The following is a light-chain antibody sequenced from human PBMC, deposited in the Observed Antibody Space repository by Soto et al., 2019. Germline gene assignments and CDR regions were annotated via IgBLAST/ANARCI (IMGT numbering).Light chain of an antibody. CDR3: QQSYNVLSWT. CDR2: SAS. J-gene: IGKJ1*01. V-gene: IGKV1D-12*01. Sequence: DIQITQSPCSVSASVGDRVTITCRASQGVSSWLAWYQQKPGKAPKLLIHSASSLQSGVPSRFSGSGSGTDFTLTISSLQPEDFATYYCQQSYNVLSWTFGQGTKVDIK. CDR1: QGVSSW.